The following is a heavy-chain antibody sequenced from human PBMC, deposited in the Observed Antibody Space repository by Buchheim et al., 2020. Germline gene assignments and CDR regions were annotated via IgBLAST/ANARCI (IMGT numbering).Heavy chain of an antibody. CDR3: AGGTFSLGIDS. V-gene: IGHV6-1*01. CDR2: TYYRSKWYN. CDR1: GDSVSSNSGA. J-gene: IGHJ4*02. Sequence: QVQLQQSGPGLVKPSQTLSLTCAISGDSVSSNSGAWSWIRYSPSKGLEWLGRTYYRSKWYNNYAVSVRIRITINPDTSKNQFSLQLNSVTPEDTAVYYCAGGTFSLGIDSWGQGTL. D-gene: IGHD3-16*01.